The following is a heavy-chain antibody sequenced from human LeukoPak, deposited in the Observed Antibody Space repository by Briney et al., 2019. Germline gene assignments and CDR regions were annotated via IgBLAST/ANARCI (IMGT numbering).Heavy chain of an antibody. CDR2: INSDGSTT. CDR3: ARIYGGTFDY. CDR1: GFTFSSYW. J-gene: IGHJ4*02. V-gene: IGHV3-74*01. D-gene: IGHD4-23*01. Sequence: GGSLRLSCAASGFTFSSYWMHWVRQAPGKGLVWVSCINSDGSTTSYTDSVKGRFTISRDNAKNTLYLQMNSLRGEDTAVYYCARIYGGTFDYWGQGTLVSVSS.